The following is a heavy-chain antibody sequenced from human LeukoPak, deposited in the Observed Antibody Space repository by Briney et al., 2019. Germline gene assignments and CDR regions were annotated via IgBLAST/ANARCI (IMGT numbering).Heavy chain of an antibody. V-gene: IGHV3-23*01. CDR3: ARDYHDSSGSYGVDF. J-gene: IGHJ4*02. CDR1: GFTFSSYA. D-gene: IGHD3-22*01. CDR2: ISGSGGTT. Sequence: PGGSLRLSCAASGFTFSSYALSWVRQAPGKGLEWVSVISGSGGTTHYAESVKGRFTISRDNSKNTLYMQMNSLRAEDTAVYYCARDYHDSSGSYGVDFWGQETLVTVSS.